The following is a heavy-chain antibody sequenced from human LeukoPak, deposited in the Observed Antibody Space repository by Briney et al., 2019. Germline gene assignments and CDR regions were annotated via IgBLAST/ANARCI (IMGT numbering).Heavy chain of an antibody. D-gene: IGHD1-1*01. Sequence: PSETLSLTCAVYGGSFSGYYWSWIRQPPGKGLEWIGEINHSGSTNYNPSLKSRVTISVDTSKNQFSLKLVSVTAADTAVYYCAREAERRIVNWGQGTLVTVSS. CDR2: INHSGST. J-gene: IGHJ4*02. CDR3: AREAERRIVN. V-gene: IGHV4-34*01. CDR1: GGSFSGYY.